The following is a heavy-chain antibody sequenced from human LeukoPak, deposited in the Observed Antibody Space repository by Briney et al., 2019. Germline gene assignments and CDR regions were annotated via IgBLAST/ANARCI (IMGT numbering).Heavy chain of an antibody. J-gene: IGHJ4*02. CDR3: VLAAAGTTSDY. CDR1: GYSISSGYY. V-gene: IGHV4-38-2*01. D-gene: IGHD6-13*01. Sequence: PSETLSLTCAVSGYSISSGYYWGWIRQPPGRGLEWIGSIYHSGSTYYNPSLKSRVTISVDTYKNQFSLKLSSVTAADTAVYYCVLAAAGTTSDYWGQGTLVTVSS. CDR2: IYHSGST.